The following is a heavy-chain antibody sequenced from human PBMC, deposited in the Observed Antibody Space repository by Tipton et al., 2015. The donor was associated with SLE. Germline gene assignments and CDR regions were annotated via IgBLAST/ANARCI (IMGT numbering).Heavy chain of an antibody. V-gene: IGHV4-4*07. D-gene: IGHD2-2*01. CDR2: INTRGTT. Sequence: TLSLTCTVSGGSMSSYYWRWVRQPAGKGLEWIGRINTRGTTKYKPSLESRVTMSIDTSNNQFSMKLTSVTAADTAIYYCARTHLPASMGAFDIWGQGTMLTVSS. CDR3: ARTHLPASMGAFDI. J-gene: IGHJ3*02. CDR1: GGSMSSYY.